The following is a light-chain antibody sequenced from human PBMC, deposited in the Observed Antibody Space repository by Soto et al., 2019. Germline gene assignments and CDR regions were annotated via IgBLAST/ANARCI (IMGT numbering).Light chain of an antibody. Sequence: QSALTQPRSVSGSPGQSVTISCTGTSSDVGGYNYVSWYQQLPGKAPKLMIYDVSKRPSGVPDRFSGSKSGHTASLTISGLQAEDEADYYCCSYAGSYSVVFGGGTKLTVL. J-gene: IGLJ2*01. CDR1: SSDVGGYNY. CDR3: CSYAGSYSVV. V-gene: IGLV2-11*01. CDR2: DVS.